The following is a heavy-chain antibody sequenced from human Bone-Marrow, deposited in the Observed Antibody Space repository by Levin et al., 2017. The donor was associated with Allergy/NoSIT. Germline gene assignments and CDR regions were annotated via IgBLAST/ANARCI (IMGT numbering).Heavy chain of an antibody. CDR2: ISYRGST. CDR3: ARLDGYSFDY. J-gene: IGHJ4*02. Sequence: SQTLSLTCTVSGSSISSAGYHWTWIRQYPGKGLEWIGYISYRGSTYFNPSLKSRLAMSIDTSEQHFSLNLTSVSAADTAIYYCARLDGYSFDYWGQGALVTVSS. V-gene: IGHV4-31*03. D-gene: IGHD1-1*01. CDR1: GSSISSAGYH.